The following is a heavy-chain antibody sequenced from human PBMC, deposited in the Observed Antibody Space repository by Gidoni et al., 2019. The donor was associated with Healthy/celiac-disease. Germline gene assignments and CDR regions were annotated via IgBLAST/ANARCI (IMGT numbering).Heavy chain of an antibody. CDR2: INASGGST. Sequence: QVQLVQSGAEVKKPGASVKVSCKASGYTFTSYYMHWVRQAPGQGLEWMGIINASGGSTSYAQKFQGRVTMTRDTSTSTVYMELSSLRSEDTAVYYCASCVGGSGGSCSLNYWGQGTLVTVSS. V-gene: IGHV1-46*01. J-gene: IGHJ4*02. CDR3: ASCVGGSGGSCSLNY. CDR1: GYTFTSYY. D-gene: IGHD2-15*01.